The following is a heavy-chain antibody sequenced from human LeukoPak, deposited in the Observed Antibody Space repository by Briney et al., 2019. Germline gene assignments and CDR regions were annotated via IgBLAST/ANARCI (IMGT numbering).Heavy chain of an antibody. Sequence: ASVKVSCTASGYTFTNFGISWVRQAPGQGLDWMGWISAYNGHTNYAQKFQGRVTLTTDTSTTTAYMELTSLRSDDTAVYYCARDQVVGATAGTFDYWGQGTLVTVSS. V-gene: IGHV1-18*01. CDR3: ARDQVVGATAGTFDY. CDR2: ISAYNGHT. CDR1: GYTFTNFG. D-gene: IGHD1-26*01. J-gene: IGHJ4*02.